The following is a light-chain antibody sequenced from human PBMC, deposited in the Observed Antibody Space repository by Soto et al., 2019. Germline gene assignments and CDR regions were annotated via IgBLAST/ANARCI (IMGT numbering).Light chain of an antibody. CDR3: QQYNNWPHT. V-gene: IGKV3-15*01. CDR2: GAS. Sequence: ERVMTQSPATVSVSPGERATLSCRASQSVSSNLAWYQQKPGQAPRLLIYGASTRATGIPARFSGSGSGTEFTLTISSLQSEDFAVYYCQQYNNWPHTFGQGTKLEIK. J-gene: IGKJ2*01. CDR1: QSVSSN.